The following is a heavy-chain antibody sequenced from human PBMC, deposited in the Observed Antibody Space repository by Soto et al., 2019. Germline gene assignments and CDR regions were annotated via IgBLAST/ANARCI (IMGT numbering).Heavy chain of an antibody. D-gene: IGHD3-22*01. CDR1: GLSMSSGGYR. CDR3: ARDFSIDDRSGSDDAFDI. Sequence: NPSETLSLTCTVSGLSMSSGGYRWNWIRQHPGKALEWIGNIYYSGSPYYNPSLKSRVTISVDTSKNQFSLKLSSVTAADTAVYYCARDFSIDDRSGSDDAFDIWGQGTMVTVSS. J-gene: IGHJ3*02. V-gene: IGHV4-31*03. CDR2: IYYSGSP.